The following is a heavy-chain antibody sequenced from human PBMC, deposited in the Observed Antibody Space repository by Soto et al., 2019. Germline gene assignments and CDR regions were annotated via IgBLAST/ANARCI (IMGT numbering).Heavy chain of an antibody. J-gene: IGHJ4*02. D-gene: IGHD2-8*01. CDR2: ISTTSSSI. Sequence: GSLRLSCAASGFTFSSYSMNWVRQAPGKGLEWISYISTTSSSIYYADSVKGRFTVSRDNAKNSLFLQMNSLRDEDTAVYYCARKGMAFDYWGQGALVTVSS. CDR3: ARKGMAFDY. CDR1: GFTFSSYS. V-gene: IGHV3-48*02.